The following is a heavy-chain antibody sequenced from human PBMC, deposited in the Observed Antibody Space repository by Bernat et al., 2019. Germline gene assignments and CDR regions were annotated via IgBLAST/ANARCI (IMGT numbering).Heavy chain of an antibody. Sequence: QMQLVQSGPEVKKPGTSAKVSCKASGFTFTSSAVQWVRQARGQRLEWIGWIVVGSGNTNYAQKFQERVTITRDMSTSTAYMELSSLRSEDTAVYYCAAGAGYSSSFDYWGQGTLVTVSS. D-gene: IGHD6-13*01. V-gene: IGHV1-58*01. CDR3: AAGAGYSSSFDY. CDR2: IVVGSGNT. J-gene: IGHJ4*02. CDR1: GFTFTSSA.